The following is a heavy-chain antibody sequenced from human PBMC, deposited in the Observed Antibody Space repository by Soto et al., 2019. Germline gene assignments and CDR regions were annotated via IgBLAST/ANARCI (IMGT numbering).Heavy chain of an antibody. Sequence: QVQLVQSGAEVKKPGSSVKVSCKASGGTFSSYAISWVRQAPGQGLEWMGGIIPIFGTANYAQKFQGRVTITADKSTSTAYVELSSLRSEDTAVDYCAREGHYYDSSGYPHWGQGALVTVSS. CDR3: AREGHYYDSSGYPH. V-gene: IGHV1-69*06. CDR1: GGTFSSYA. D-gene: IGHD3-22*01. CDR2: IIPIFGTA. J-gene: IGHJ4*02.